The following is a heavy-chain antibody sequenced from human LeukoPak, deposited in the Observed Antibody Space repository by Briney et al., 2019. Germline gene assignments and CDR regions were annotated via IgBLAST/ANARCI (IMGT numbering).Heavy chain of an antibody. CDR3: AKSGIAVAGANDAFDI. CDR2: IRYDGSNK. J-gene: IGHJ3*02. CDR1: GFTFSSYG. Sequence: GGSLRLSCAASGFTFSSYGMHWVRQAPGKGLEWVAFIRYDGSNKYYADSVKGRFTISRDNSKNTLYLQMNSLRAEDTAVYYRAKSGIAVAGANDAFDIWGQGTMVTVSS. V-gene: IGHV3-30*02. D-gene: IGHD6-19*01.